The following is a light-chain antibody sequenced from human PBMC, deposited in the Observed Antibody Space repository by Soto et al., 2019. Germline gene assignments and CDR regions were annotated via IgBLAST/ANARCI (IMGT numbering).Light chain of an antibody. J-gene: IGKJ4*01. CDR3: MQAQDNPLA. Sequence: DIVMTQSPLSLPVTPGEPASISCRSSQSLLNSNGYNYLDWYLQKPGQSPQLLMYLASNRASGVPDRFSGSGSGTDFTLKISRVEAEDVGVYYCMQAQDNPLAFGGGTKVDIK. CDR1: QSLLNSNGYNY. V-gene: IGKV2-28*01. CDR2: LAS.